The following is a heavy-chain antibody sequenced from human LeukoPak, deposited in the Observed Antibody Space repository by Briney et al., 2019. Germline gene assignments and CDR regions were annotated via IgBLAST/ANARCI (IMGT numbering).Heavy chain of an antibody. V-gene: IGHV3-9*01. CDR3: AKDAQDAAVAGHMGG. CDR2: ISWNSGSI. J-gene: IGHJ4*02. Sequence: GGSLRLSCAASGFTFDDYAMHWVRQAPGKGLEWVSGISWNSGSIGYADSVKGRFTISRDNAKNSLYLQMNSLRAEDTALYYCAKDAQDAAVAGHMGGWGQGTLVTVSS. D-gene: IGHD6-19*01. CDR1: GFTFDDYA.